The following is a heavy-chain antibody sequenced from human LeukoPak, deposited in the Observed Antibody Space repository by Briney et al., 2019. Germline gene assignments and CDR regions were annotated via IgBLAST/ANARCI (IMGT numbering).Heavy chain of an antibody. CDR2: INHSGST. D-gene: IGHD2-2*01. V-gene: IGHV4-34*01. CDR3: ERGRFRVAVVPANWFDP. J-gene: IGHJ5*02. Sequence: SETLSLTCAVYGGSFSGYYWSWIRQPPGKGLEWIGEINHSGSTNYNPSLKSRVTISVDTSKNQFSLKLSSVTAADTAVCYCERGRFRVAVVPANWFDPWGQGTLVTVSS. CDR1: GGSFSGYY.